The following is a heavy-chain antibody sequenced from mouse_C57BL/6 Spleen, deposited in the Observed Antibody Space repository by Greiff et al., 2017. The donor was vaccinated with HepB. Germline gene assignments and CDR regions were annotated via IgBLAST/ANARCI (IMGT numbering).Heavy chain of an antibody. CDR3: ARERYDYDGYYAMDY. D-gene: IGHD2-4*01. CDR1: GYTFTSYW. J-gene: IGHJ4*01. Sequence: QVQLKQPGAELVKPGASVKMSCKASGYTFTSYWITWVKQRPGQGLEWIGDIYPGSGSTNYNEKFKSKATLTVDTSSSTAYMQLSSLTSEDSAVYYCARERYDYDGYYAMDYWGQGTSVTVSS. CDR2: IYPGSGST. V-gene: IGHV1-55*01.